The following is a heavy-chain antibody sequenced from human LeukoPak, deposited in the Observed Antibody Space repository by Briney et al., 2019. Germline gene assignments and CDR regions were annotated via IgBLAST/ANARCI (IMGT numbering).Heavy chain of an antibody. CDR1: TASLNNIGYY. Sequence: SETLSPTCTVSTASLNNIGYYWGWIRQPPGEGLEWLGIVNYSGYTYYNPSLRSRVSINVDTAKNQFSLKLSSVTAADTAVYYCVRQKGHSSSWWYFDYWAQGTLVTVSS. D-gene: IGHD6-19*01. CDR2: VNYSGYT. CDR3: VRQKGHSSSWWYFDY. V-gene: IGHV4-39*01. J-gene: IGHJ4*02.